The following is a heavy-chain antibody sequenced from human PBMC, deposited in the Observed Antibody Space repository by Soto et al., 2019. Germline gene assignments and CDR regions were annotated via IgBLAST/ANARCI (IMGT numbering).Heavy chain of an antibody. CDR3: ARGYCGSTSCDNWFDP. J-gene: IGHJ5*02. D-gene: IGHD2-2*01. Sequence: ASVKVSCKTSGYTFTTFGISWVRQAPGQGLEWMGWISAYNGNTNYAQKFQGRVTMTTDTSTSTAYMELRSLRSDDTAAYYCARGYCGSTSCDNWFDPWGQGTLVTVSS. V-gene: IGHV1-18*04. CDR1: GYTFTTFG. CDR2: ISAYNGNT.